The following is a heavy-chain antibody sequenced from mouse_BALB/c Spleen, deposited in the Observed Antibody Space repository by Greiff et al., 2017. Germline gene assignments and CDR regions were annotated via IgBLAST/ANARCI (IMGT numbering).Heavy chain of an antibody. D-gene: IGHD1-1*01. CDR1: GYAFSSYW. CDR2: IYPGDGDT. J-gene: IGHJ4*01. V-gene: IGHV1-80*01. Sequence: QVQLQQSGAELVRPGSSVKISCKASGYAFSSYWMNWVKQRPGQGLEWIGQIYPGDGDTNYNGKFKGKATLTADKSSSTAYMQLSSLTSEDSAVYFCARKTVVATKAMDYWGQGTSVTVSS. CDR3: ARKTVVATKAMDY.